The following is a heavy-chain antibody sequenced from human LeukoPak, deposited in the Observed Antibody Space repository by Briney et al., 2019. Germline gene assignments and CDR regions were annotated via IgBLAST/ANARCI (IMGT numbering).Heavy chain of an antibody. Sequence: GGTLRLSCAASGFSFRNYWMGWVRQAPGKGLEWVANTKPDGSAEYYADCVRGRFTASRDNANNLLYLQMNRLRAEDTAVYYCARDGGLHTSFDYWGQGTLLTVSS. V-gene: IGHV3-7*01. J-gene: IGHJ4*02. D-gene: IGHD2-15*01. CDR2: TKPDGSAE. CDR3: ARDGGLHTSFDY. CDR1: GFSFRNYW.